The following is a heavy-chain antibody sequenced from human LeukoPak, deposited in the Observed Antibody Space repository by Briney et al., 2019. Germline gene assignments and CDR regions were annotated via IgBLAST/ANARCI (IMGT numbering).Heavy chain of an antibody. Sequence: PSETLSLTCTVSGGSISSSSYYWGWIRQPPGKGLEWIGSIYYSGSTYYNPSLKSRVTISVDTSKNQFSLKLSSVTAADTAVYYCARQGHYGSGSYLGWYPWNPDLSRGSSDPWGQGTLVTVSS. J-gene: IGHJ5*02. CDR3: ARQGHYGSGSYLGWYPWNPDLSRGSSDP. CDR1: GGSISSSSYY. V-gene: IGHV4-39*01. CDR2: IYYSGST. D-gene: IGHD3-10*01.